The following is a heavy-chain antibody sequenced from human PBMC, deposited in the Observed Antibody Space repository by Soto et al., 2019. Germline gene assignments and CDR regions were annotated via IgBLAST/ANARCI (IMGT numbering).Heavy chain of an antibody. Sequence: GSLRLSCAASGFTFSSYAMSWVRQAPGKGLEWVSAISGSGGSTYYADSVKGRFTISRDNSENTLYLQMNSLRVEDTAVYYCARYFRATFTHWFDPWGQGTLVTVSS. J-gene: IGHJ5*02. CDR2: ISGSGGST. CDR3: ARYFRATFTHWFDP. CDR1: GFTFSSYA. V-gene: IGHV3-23*01. D-gene: IGHD1-1*01.